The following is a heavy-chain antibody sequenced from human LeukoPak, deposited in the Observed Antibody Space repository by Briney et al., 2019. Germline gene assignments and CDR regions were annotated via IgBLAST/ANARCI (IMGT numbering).Heavy chain of an antibody. CDR2: IYYSGST. CDR3: ARDLSCSSTSCYAEATGWFDP. D-gene: IGHD2-2*01. CDR1: GGSISSGGYS. J-gene: IGHJ5*02. V-gene: IGHV4-30-2*05. Sequence: SQTLSLTCAVSGGSISSGGYSWSWIRQPPGKGLEWIGYIYYSGSTYYNPSLKSRVTISVDTSKNQFSLKLSSVTAADTAVYYCARDLSCSSTSCYAEATGWFDPWGQGTLVTVSS.